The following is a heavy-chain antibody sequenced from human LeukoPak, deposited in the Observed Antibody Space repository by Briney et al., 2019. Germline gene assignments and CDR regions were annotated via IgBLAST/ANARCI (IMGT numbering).Heavy chain of an antibody. CDR3: ARDLYYDSSGYFDY. Sequence: GASVKVSCKASGYTFTGYYMHWVRQAPGQGLEWMGWINPNSGGTNYAQKFQGRVTMTRDTSISTAYMELRSLRSDDTAVYYCARDLYYDSSGYFDYWGQGTLVTVSS. CDR1: GYTFTGYY. CDR2: INPNSGGT. D-gene: IGHD3-22*01. J-gene: IGHJ4*02. V-gene: IGHV1-2*02.